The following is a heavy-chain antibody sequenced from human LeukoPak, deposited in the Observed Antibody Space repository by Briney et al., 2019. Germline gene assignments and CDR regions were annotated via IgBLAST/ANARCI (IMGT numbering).Heavy chain of an antibody. CDR2: ISYDGSNK. Sequence: KSGGSLRLSCAASGFTFSSYGMHWVRQAPGKGLEWVAVISYDGSNKYYTDSVKARFTISRDNSKNTLYLQMNSLRAEDTAVYYCAKAAHYDFWSGYDYWGQGTVVTVSS. D-gene: IGHD3-3*01. J-gene: IGHJ4*02. CDR3: AKAAHYDFWSGYDY. CDR1: GFTFSSYG. V-gene: IGHV3-30*18.